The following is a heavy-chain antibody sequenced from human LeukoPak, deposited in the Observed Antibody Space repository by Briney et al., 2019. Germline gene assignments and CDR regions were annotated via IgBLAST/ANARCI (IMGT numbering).Heavy chain of an antibody. CDR2: ISGSGGST. Sequence: GSLRLSCAASGFTFSSYAMSWVRQAPGKGLEWVSAISGSGGSTYYADSVKGRFTISRDNSKNTLYLQMNSLRAEDTAVYYCAKEGRDVKNARYGMDVWGQGTTVTVSS. V-gene: IGHV3-23*01. CDR3: AKEGRDVKNARYGMDV. D-gene: IGHD5-24*01. CDR1: GFTFSSYA. J-gene: IGHJ6*02.